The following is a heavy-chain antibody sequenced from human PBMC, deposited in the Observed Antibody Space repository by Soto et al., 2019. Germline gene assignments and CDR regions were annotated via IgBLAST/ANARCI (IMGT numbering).Heavy chain of an antibody. V-gene: IGHV3-13*01. J-gene: IGHJ4*02. Sequence: EVQLVESGGGLVQPGGSLRLSCAGSGFIFSTYDMSWVRQTAGKRLEWVSTIGVGGDTYYEDSVKGRFTIFRENAKNSLYLQMNSLRVGDTAISYCARAMEVDPIDYWGQGTLVTVSS. CDR1: GFIFSTYD. CDR2: IGVGGDT. CDR3: ARAMEVDPIDY. D-gene: IGHD1-1*01.